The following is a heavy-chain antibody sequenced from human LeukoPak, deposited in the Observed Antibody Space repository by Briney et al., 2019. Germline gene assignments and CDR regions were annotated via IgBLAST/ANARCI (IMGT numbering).Heavy chain of an antibody. CDR2: ISSSGSTI. Sequence: GGSLRLSCAASGFTFSSYEMTWVRQAPGKGLEWVSYISSSGSTIYYADSVKGRFTISRDNAKNSLYLQMNSLRAEDTAVYYCARPKGLRYFENHAFDIWGQGTMVTVSS. D-gene: IGHD3-9*01. V-gene: IGHV3-48*03. CDR1: GFTFSSYE. J-gene: IGHJ3*02. CDR3: ARPKGLRYFENHAFDI.